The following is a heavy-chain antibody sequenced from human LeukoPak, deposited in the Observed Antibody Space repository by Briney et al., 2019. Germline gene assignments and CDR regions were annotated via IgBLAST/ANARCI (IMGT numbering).Heavy chain of an antibody. CDR2: IYNSGST. V-gene: IGHV4-59*01. CDR3: VRDRELNY. J-gene: IGHJ4*02. D-gene: IGHD3-10*01. CDR1: GGSISIYY. Sequence: SETLSLTCTVSGGSISIYYWSWIRQPPGKGLEWIGYIYNSGSTNYNPSLQSRVTISVDTSKNQFSLNLGSVTAADTAVYYCVRDRELNYWGQGTLVTVPS.